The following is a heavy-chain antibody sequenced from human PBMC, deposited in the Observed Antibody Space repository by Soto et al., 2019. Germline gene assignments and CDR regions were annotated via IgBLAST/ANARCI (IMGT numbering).Heavy chain of an antibody. CDR2: IYYSGST. CDR3: ARGLITGSQYSEGWYYFDS. CDR1: GGSISSYY. D-gene: IGHD1-26*01. V-gene: IGHV4-59*12. J-gene: IGHJ4*02. Sequence: PSETLSLTCTVSGGSISSYYWSWIRQPPGKGLEWIGYIYYSGSTNYNPSLKSRVTISVDTSKNQFSLKLSSVTAADTAVYYCARGLITGSQYSEGWYYFDSWGQGTQVTVSS.